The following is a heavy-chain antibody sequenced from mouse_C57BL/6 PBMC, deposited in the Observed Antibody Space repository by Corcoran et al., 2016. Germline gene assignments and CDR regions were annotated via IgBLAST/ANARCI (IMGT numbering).Heavy chain of an antibody. J-gene: IGHJ3*01. Sequence: EVQLQQSGPELVKPGASVKISCKASGYTFTDYYMNWVKQSHGKSLEWIGDINPNNGGTSYNQKFKGKATLTVDKSSSTAYMELRSLTSEDSAVYYCARVPLDSSGYVFAYWGQGTLVTVSA. CDR1: GYTFTDYY. V-gene: IGHV1-26*01. D-gene: IGHD3-2*02. CDR3: ARVPLDSSGYVFAY. CDR2: INPNNGGT.